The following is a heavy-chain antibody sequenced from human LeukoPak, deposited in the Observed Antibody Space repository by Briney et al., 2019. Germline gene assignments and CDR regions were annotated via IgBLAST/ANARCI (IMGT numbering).Heavy chain of an antibody. Sequence: SETLSLTFTVSGGSISSYYWSWIRQPPGKGLEWIGYIYYSGSTNYNPSLKSRVTISVDTSKNQFSLKLSSVTAADTAVYYCARLGRYSYGYDYWGQGTLVTVSS. CDR2: IYYSGST. CDR3: ARLGRYSYGYDY. J-gene: IGHJ4*02. D-gene: IGHD5-18*01. CDR1: GGSISSYY. V-gene: IGHV4-59*08.